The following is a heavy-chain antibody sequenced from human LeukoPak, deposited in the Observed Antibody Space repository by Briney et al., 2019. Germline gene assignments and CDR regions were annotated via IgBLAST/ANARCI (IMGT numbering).Heavy chain of an antibody. CDR2: MNPTSGKA. Sequence: ASVKVSCKASGYTFTNYDVNWVRQATGQGLEWMGWMNPTSGKAGFAQRFQGRVSMTRNISISTAYMELSSLRSEDTAVYYCARARSPSSGYLLRDHNWFDPWGQGTLVTVSS. D-gene: IGHD3-22*01. J-gene: IGHJ5*02. V-gene: IGHV1-8*01. CDR3: ARARSPSSGYLLRDHNWFDP. CDR1: GYTFTNYD.